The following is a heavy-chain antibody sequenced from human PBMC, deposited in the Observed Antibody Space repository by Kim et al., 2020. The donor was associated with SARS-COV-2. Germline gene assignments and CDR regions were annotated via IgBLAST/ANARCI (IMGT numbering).Heavy chain of an antibody. V-gene: IGHV1-24*01. Sequence: ASVKVSCKVSGYTLTELSMHWVRQAPGKGLEWMGGFDPEDGETIYAQKFQGRVTMTEDTSTDTAYMELSSLRSEDTAVYYCATVLRYFDWYPLVYWGQGTLVTVSS. CDR3: ATVLRYFDWYPLVY. CDR1: GYTLTELS. CDR2: FDPEDGET. J-gene: IGHJ4*02. D-gene: IGHD3-9*01.